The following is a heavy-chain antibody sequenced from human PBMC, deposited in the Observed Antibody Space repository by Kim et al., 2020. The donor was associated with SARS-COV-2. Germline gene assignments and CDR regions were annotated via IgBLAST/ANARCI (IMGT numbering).Heavy chain of an antibody. CDR2: INHSGST. CDR1: GGSFSGYY. Sequence: SETLSLTCAVYGGSFSGYYWRWIRQPPGKGLEWIGEINHSGSTNYNPSLKSRVTISVDTSKNQFSLTLSPVTAADTAENYCASGFPKWAYHLPRCCYFDL. J-gene: IGHJ2*01. CDR3: ASGFPKWAYHLPRCCYFDL. D-gene: IGHD2-2*01. V-gene: IGHV4-34*01.